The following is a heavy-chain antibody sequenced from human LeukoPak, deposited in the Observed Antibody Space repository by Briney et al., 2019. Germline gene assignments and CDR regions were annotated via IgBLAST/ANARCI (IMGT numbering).Heavy chain of an antibody. Sequence: GGSLRLSSAVSGFTFDAYLMTWVRQAPGRGLEWVANVNQDGTEEYYVESLRGRFTISRDNAKNSLYLQMNSLRDEDTALYYCARRAYDYGDFFDYWGQGTLVTVSS. CDR3: ARRAYDYGDFFDY. V-gene: IGHV3-7*01. CDR2: VNQDGTEE. J-gene: IGHJ4*02. CDR1: GFTFDAYL. D-gene: IGHD4-17*01.